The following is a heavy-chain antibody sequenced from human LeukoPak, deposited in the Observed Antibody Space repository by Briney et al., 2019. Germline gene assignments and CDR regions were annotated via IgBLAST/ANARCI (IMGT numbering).Heavy chain of an antibody. V-gene: IGHV5-10-1*01. D-gene: IGHD1-1*01. Sequence: AGESLKISCKGSGHSFTSYWISWVRQMPGKGLEWMGRIDPSDSYTNYSPSFQGHVTISADKSISTAYLQWSSLKASDTAMYYCARHRDDGFADYFDYWGQGTLVTVSS. CDR2: IDPSDSYT. CDR3: ARHRDDGFADYFDY. J-gene: IGHJ4*02. CDR1: GHSFTSYW.